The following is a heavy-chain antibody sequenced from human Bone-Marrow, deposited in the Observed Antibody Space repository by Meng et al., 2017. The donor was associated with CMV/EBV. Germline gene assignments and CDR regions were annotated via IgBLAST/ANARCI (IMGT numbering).Heavy chain of an antibody. CDR3: AKTLRGSALFGY. CDR2: ISSSSSYI. CDR1: GFTFSSYS. Sequence: GGSLRLSCAASGFTFSSYSMNWVRQAPGKGLEWVSSISSSSSYIYYADSVKGRFTISRDNAKNTLYLQMNSLRAEDTAVYYCAKTLRGSALFGYWGQGTLVTVSS. J-gene: IGHJ4*02. V-gene: IGHV3-21*04.